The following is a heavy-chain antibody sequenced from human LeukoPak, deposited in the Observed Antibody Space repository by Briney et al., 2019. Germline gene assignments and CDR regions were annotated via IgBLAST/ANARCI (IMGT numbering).Heavy chain of an antibody. J-gene: IGHJ4*02. D-gene: IGHD1-26*01. CDR1: GFIFSTYA. V-gene: IGHV3-30*04. Sequence: PGGSLRLSCAASGFIFSTYAMHWVRQAPGKGLEWVALTSHDGSNKYYADSVKGRFTISRDNSKNTLYLQMNSLRAEDTAVYYCARDSAPFAVDVGPTDYWGQGTLVTVSS. CDR2: TSHDGSNK. CDR3: ARDSAPFAVDVGPTDY.